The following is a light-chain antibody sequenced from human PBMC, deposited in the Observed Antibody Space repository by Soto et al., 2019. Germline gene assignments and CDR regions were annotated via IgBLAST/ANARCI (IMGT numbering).Light chain of an antibody. V-gene: IGKV1-9*01. CDR2: AAS. Sequence: DIQLTQSPSFLSASVGDRVTITCRASQGISSYLAWYQQKPGKAPNRLIYAASTLQSGVPSRFSGSGSGTEFTLTISSLQPDDFATYYCQQYNSYSLTFGGGTKVEIK. J-gene: IGKJ4*01. CDR1: QGISSY. CDR3: QQYNSYSLT.